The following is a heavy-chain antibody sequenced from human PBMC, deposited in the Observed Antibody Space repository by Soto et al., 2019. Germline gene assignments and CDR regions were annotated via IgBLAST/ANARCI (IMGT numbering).Heavy chain of an antibody. J-gene: IGHJ6*02. D-gene: IGHD2-2*02. V-gene: IGHV3-73*02. CDR3: CRGQGAPIGDYYYHGLDV. CDR2: IRSRANNYAT. CDR1: GFIFGGSA. Sequence: EVQLVESGGGLVQPGGSLKLSCVGSGFIFGGSAIHWVRKASGKGLEWVGRIRSRANNYATSSAVSVRGRFTFSRDDSKNTAYLQMNTLKTDDTAVYYCCRGQGAPIGDYYYHGLDVWGQGTPVTVS.